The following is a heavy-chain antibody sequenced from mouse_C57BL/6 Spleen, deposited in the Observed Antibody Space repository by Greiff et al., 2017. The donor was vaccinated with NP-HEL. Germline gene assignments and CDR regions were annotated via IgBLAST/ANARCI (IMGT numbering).Heavy chain of an antibody. CDR3: TRVSTMVTTVDY. CDR1: GFTFSSYA. D-gene: IGHD2-2*01. V-gene: IGHV5-9-1*02. CDR2: ISSGGDYI. J-gene: IGHJ2*01. Sequence: EVQVVESGEGLVKPGGSLKLSCAASGFTFSSYAMSWVRQTPEKKLEWVAYISSGGDYIYYADTVKGRFTISRDKARNTLYLQMSSLKSEDTAMYYCTRVSTMVTTVDYWGQGTTLTVSS.